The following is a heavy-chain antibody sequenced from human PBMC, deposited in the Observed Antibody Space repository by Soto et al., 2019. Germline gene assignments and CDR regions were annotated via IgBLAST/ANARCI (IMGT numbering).Heavy chain of an antibody. CDR2: ITGSGGST. V-gene: IGHV3-23*01. J-gene: IGHJ4*02. D-gene: IGHD1-26*01. CDR1: GFTFSSYA. CDR3: AKDRGSYVYFDY. Sequence: EVQLLESGGGLVQPGGSLRLSCAASGFTFSSYAMSWVRQAPGKGLEWVSAITGSGGSTYYADSVKGRFTISRDNSKNTLYLQMNSLRAEDTAVYYCAKDRGSYVYFDYWGQGTPVTVSS.